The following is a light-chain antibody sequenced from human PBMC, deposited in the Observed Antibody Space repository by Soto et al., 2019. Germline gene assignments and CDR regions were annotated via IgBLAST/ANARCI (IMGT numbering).Light chain of an antibody. J-gene: IGLJ2*01. CDR3: ETCDSNTVV. CDR1: SGHSSYI. Sequence: QPVLTQSSSASASLGSSVKLTCTLSSGHSSYIIAWHQQQPGKAPRYLMKLEGSGSYNKGSGVPDRFSGSSSGADRYLTISNLQFEDEADYYCETCDSNTVVFGGGTKLTVL. V-gene: IGLV4-60*02. CDR2: LEGSGSY.